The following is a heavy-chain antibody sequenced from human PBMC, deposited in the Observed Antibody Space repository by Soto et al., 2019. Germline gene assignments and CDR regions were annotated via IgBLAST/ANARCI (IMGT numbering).Heavy chain of an antibody. CDR2: IYYSGST. Sequence: SETLSLTCTVSGGSISSYYLSWIRQPPGKGLEWIGYIYYSGSTNYNPSLKSRVTISVDTSKNQFSLKLSSVTAADTAVYYCARDREIAARPGYFDYWGQGTLVTVSS. J-gene: IGHJ4*02. CDR3: ARDREIAARPGYFDY. CDR1: GGSISSYY. V-gene: IGHV4-59*01. D-gene: IGHD6-6*01.